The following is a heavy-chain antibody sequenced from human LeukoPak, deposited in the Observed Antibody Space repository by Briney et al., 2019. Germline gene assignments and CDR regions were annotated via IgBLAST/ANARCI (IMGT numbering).Heavy chain of an antibody. Sequence: GGSLRLSCAASGFTFTSYSMSWVRQAPGKGLEWVSAISPSGGSTYYADSVKGRFTISRDNAKNTLYLQMNSLRAEDTAVYYCARGLNSSGWLGVDYWGQGTLVTVSS. CDR2: ISPSGGST. V-gene: IGHV3-23*01. CDR1: GFTFTSYS. CDR3: ARGLNSSGWLGVDY. D-gene: IGHD6-19*01. J-gene: IGHJ4*02.